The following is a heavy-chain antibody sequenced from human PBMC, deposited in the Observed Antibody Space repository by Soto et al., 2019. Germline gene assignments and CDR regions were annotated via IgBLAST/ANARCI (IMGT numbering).Heavy chain of an antibody. J-gene: IGHJ4*02. CDR2: IYPGDSDT. CDR3: ARHLVQSGSSPFDY. CDR1: GYTFATHW. D-gene: IGHD5-12*01. Sequence: GESLKISCKGSGYTFATHWIAWVRQMPGKGLEWMGIIYPGDSDTRYSPSFQGQVTISADKSISTAYLQWSSLKASDTAMYYCARHLVQSGSSPFDYWGQGTLVTVSS. V-gene: IGHV5-51*01.